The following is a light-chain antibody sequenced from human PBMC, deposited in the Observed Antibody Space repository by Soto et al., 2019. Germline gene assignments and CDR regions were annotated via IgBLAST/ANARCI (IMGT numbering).Light chain of an antibody. CDR1: QSITAL. Sequence: DIQMTQSPSSLSASVGDRITITCRASQSITALLNWYKQRPEEAPNLLIHDASILHSGVPSRFSGSGFGTDFTLTISSLQPEDFATYYCQHSAGVPVTFGGGTKVEMK. CDR3: QHSAGVPVT. V-gene: IGKV1-39*01. CDR2: DAS. J-gene: IGKJ4*01.